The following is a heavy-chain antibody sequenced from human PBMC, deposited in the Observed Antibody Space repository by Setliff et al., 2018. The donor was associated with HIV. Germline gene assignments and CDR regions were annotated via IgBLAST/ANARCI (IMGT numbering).Heavy chain of an antibody. V-gene: IGHV4-34*01. J-gene: IGHJ4*02. CDR3: ARGRDWAKTGDF. CDR1: GVSFSGDY. Sequence: KTSETLSLTCAVSGVSFSGDYWSWVRQPPGKGLEWIAEVHPSGSINYNSSLKSRVAISVDTSNNQFSLTMTSVTAADTAVYYCARGRDWAKTGDFWGRGALVTVSS. D-gene: IGHD3-9*01. CDR2: VHPSGSI.